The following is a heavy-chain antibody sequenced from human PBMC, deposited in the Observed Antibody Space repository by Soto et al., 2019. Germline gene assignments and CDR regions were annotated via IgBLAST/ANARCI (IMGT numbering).Heavy chain of an antibody. V-gene: IGHV4-39*01. D-gene: IGHD2-2*02. CDR2: IYYSGST. J-gene: IGHJ6*02. CDR1: GGSISSSSYY. Sequence: QLQLQESGPGLVKPSETLSLTCTVSGGSISSSSYYWGWIRQPPGKGLEWIGSIYYSGSTYYNPSLKSRVTISVDTSKNQFSLKLSSVTAADTAVYYCARHSPTNEDIPDYYYYYGMDVWGQGTTVTVSS. CDR3: ARHSPTNEDIPDYYYYYGMDV.